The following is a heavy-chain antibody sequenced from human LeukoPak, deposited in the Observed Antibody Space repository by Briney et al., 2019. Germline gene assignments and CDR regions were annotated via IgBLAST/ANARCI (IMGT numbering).Heavy chain of an antibody. D-gene: IGHD3-22*01. J-gene: IGHJ4*02. CDR3: ARSRHSYDSTGFPHY. CDR1: GFNFDDYV. CDR2: INWNGGSR. V-gene: IGHV3-20*04. Sequence: GGSLRLSCAASGFNFDDYVMNWVRQAPGKWLEWVSGINWNGGSRGYADSVKGRVTISRDNAKNSLYLQMNSLRAEDTALYYCARSRHSYDSTGFPHYWGQGTLVTVSS.